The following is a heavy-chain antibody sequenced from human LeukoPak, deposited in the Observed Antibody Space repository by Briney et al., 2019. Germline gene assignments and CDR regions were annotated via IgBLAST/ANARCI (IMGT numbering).Heavy chain of an antibody. D-gene: IGHD1-26*01. CDR2: INPSGGST. Sequence: ASVKVSCKASGYTFTSYGISWVRQAPGQGLEWMGIINPSGGSTSYAQKFQGRVTMTRDTSTSTVYMELSSLRSEDTAVYYCARVRFSGSYYSGGLDYWGQGTLVTVSS. V-gene: IGHV1-46*01. CDR3: ARVRFSGSYYSGGLDY. CDR1: GYTFTSYG. J-gene: IGHJ4*02.